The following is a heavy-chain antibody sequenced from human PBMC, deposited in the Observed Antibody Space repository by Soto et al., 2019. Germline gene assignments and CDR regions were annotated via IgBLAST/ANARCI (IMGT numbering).Heavy chain of an antibody. CDR3: ARDLVPVAPVAQNWFDP. CDR2: IIPILGIA. J-gene: IGHJ5*02. V-gene: IGHV1-69*10. Sequence: ASVKVSWKASGGTFSSYTISWVRQAPGQGLEWMGGIIPILGIANYAQKFQGRVTITADKATSTAYMELSSLRSEDTAVYYCARDLVPVAPVAQNWFDPWGQGTLVTVSS. CDR1: GGTFSSYT. D-gene: IGHD5-12*01.